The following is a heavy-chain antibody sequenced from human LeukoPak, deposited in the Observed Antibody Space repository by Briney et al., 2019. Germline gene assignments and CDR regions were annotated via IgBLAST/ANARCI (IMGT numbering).Heavy chain of an antibody. CDR2: INHSGST. Sequence: SETLSLTCAVYGGSFSGYYWSWIRQPPGKGLEWIGEINHSGSTNYNPSLKSRVTISVDTSKNQFSLKLSSVTAADTAVYYCARGGYDRDLDYWGQGTLVTVSS. D-gene: IGHD5-12*01. CDR3: ARGGYDRDLDY. V-gene: IGHV4-34*01. J-gene: IGHJ4*02. CDR1: GGSFSGYY.